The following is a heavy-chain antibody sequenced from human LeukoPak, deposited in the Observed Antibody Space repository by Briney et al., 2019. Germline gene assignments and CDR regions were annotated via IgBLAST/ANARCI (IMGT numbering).Heavy chain of an antibody. J-gene: IGHJ4*02. V-gene: IGHV3-9*01. Sequence: GGSLRLSCTASGFSFYDHAMHWVRQAPGKGLEWVSSITWNSGRIGYADSVKGRFTISRDNAKNSLYLQMNSLRLEDTAWYYCAKVLLPRGITPLDSWGQGTLVTVSS. CDR1: GFSFYDHA. CDR2: ITWNSGRI. CDR3: AKVLLPRGITPLDS.